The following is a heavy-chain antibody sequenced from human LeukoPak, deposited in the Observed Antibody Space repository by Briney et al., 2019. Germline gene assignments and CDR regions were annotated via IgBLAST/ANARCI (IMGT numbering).Heavy chain of an antibody. CDR3: AKHHGSVFVYYYYGMDV. V-gene: IGHV3-30*18. D-gene: IGHD1-26*01. Sequence: GGSLRLPCAASGFTFSSYGMHWVRQAPGKGLEWVAVISYDGSNKYYTDSVKGRFTISRDNSKNTLYLQMNSLRAEDTAVYYCAKHHGSVFVYYYYGMDVWGQGTTVTVSS. CDR2: ISYDGSNK. J-gene: IGHJ6*02. CDR1: GFTFSSYG.